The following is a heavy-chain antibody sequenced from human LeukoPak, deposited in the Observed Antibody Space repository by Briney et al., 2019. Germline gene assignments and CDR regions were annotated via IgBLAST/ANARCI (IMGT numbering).Heavy chain of an antibody. CDR2: ISSSSSYI. J-gene: IGHJ6*03. CDR3: ARLDTMRSGSYNYYYYMDV. V-gene: IGHV3-21*01. CDR1: GFTFSSYS. D-gene: IGHD3-10*01. Sequence: GGSLRLSCAASGFTFSSYSMNWVRQAPGKGLEWVSSISSSSSYIYYAASVKGRFTISRDNVKNSLYLQMNSLRAEDTAVYYCARLDTMRSGSYNYYYYMDVWGKGTTVTISS.